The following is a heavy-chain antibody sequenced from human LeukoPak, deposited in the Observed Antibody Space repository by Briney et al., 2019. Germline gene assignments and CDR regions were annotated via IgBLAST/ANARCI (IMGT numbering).Heavy chain of an antibody. CDR3: ARRKGPYCSGGDCYFDY. CDR1: GGSFSGYY. J-gene: IGHJ4*02. V-gene: IGHV4-34*01. Sequence: PSETLSLTCAVYGGSFSGYYWSWIRQPPGKGLEWIGEINHSGSTNYNPPLKSRVTISVDTSKNQFSLKLSSVTAADTAVYYCARRKGPYCSGGDCYFDYWGQGTLVTVSS. D-gene: IGHD2-15*01. CDR2: INHSGST.